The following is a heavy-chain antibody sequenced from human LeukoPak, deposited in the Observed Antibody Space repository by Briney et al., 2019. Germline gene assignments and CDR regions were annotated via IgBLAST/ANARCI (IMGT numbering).Heavy chain of an antibody. J-gene: IGHJ4*02. V-gene: IGHV3-74*01. Sequence: PGGSLRLSCAASGFTFSTYAMSWVRQAPGKGLVWVSGISTDGSRPRYADSVNGRFTISRDNAKNTLYLQMNSLRAEDTAVYFCVRDGQGSTPLDYWGQGTLVTVSS. CDR2: ISTDGSRP. D-gene: IGHD2-15*01. CDR3: VRDGQGSTPLDY. CDR1: GFTFSTYA.